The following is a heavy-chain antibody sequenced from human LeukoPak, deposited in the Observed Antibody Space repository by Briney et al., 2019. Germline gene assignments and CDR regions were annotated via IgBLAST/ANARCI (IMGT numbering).Heavy chain of an antibody. D-gene: IGHD6-19*01. J-gene: IGHJ5*02. CDR2: ISWNSGSI. CDR1: GFTFDDYA. CDR3: AQDRVAVAGTPWFDP. V-gene: IGHV3-9*01. Sequence: PGGSLRLSCAPSGFTFDDYAMHWVRHAPGEGLEWVSGISWNSGSIGYADSVKGRFTISRDNAKNSLYLQMNSLRAEDTALYYCAQDRVAVAGTPWFDPWGQGTLVTVSS.